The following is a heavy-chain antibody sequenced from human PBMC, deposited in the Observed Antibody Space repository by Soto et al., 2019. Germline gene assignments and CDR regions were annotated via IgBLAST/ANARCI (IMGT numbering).Heavy chain of an antibody. Sequence: PGGSLRLSCAASGFTFSSYAMSWVRQAPGKGLEWVSAISGSGGSTYYADSVKGRFTISRDNSKNTLYLQMNSLRAEDTAVYYCAKDTRAHYSGTPDYWGQGTLVTVAS. CDR1: GFTFSSYA. CDR2: ISGSGGST. D-gene: IGHD3-10*01. V-gene: IGHV3-23*01. CDR3: AKDTRAHYSGTPDY. J-gene: IGHJ4*02.